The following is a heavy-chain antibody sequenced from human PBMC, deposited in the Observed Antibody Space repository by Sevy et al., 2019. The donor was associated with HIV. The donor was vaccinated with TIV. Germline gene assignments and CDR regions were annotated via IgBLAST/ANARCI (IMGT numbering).Heavy chain of an antibody. D-gene: IGHD5-12*01. V-gene: IGHV3-30*04. Sequence: GGSLRLSCAASGFTFINHAMQWVRQAPGKGLEWVTVTSYDGSNKYYADSVKGRFTISRDTSKSTVYLQMDSLRAEDTAVYYCARDLNSGYANYYYYGMDVWGQGTTVTVSS. CDR3: ARDLNSGYANYYYYGMDV. CDR2: TSYDGSNK. J-gene: IGHJ6*02. CDR1: GFTFINHA.